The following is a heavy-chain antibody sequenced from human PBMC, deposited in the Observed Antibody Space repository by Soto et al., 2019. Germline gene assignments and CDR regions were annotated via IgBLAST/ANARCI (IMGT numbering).Heavy chain of an antibody. CDR2: INAGNGNT. V-gene: IGHV1-3*01. CDR1: GYSFTSYA. Sequence: GASVKVSCKASGYSFTSYAMHWVRQAPGQRLEWMGWINAGNGNTKYSQKFQGRVTITRDTSASTAYMELSSLRPEDTAVYYCTGGVSLYGMDVWGQGATVTGSS. CDR3: TGGVSLYGMDV. J-gene: IGHJ6*02.